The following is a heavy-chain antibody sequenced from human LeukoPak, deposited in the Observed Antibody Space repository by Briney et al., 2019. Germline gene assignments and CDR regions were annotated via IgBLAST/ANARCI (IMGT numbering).Heavy chain of an antibody. J-gene: IGHJ5*02. V-gene: IGHV3-23*01. CDR1: GFTFSSYA. D-gene: IGHD2/OR15-2a*01. CDR3: AKLTREYCDSNACPNWFDP. CDR2: ISDSGGTT. Sequence: GGSLRLSCAASGFTFSSYAMSWVRHAPGEGLEWVSAISDSGGTTYYADSVKGRFTISRDNSKNTLYLQMNSLRGEDTALYYCAKLTREYCDSNACPNWFDPWGRGTLVTVSS.